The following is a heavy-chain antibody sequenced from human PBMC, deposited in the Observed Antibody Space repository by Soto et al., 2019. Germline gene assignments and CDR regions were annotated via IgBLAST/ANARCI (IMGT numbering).Heavy chain of an antibody. J-gene: IGHJ6*02. Sequence: EVQLVESGGGLVKPGGSLRLSCAASGFTFSSYSMNWVRQAPGKGLEWVSSISSSSSYIYYADSVKGRFTISRDNAKNSLYLQMNSLRAEGTAVYYCARGDEIVVVTYAPYGMDVWGQGTTVTVSS. CDR1: GFTFSSYS. D-gene: IGHD2-21*02. CDR3: ARGDEIVVVTYAPYGMDV. CDR2: ISSSSSYI. V-gene: IGHV3-21*01.